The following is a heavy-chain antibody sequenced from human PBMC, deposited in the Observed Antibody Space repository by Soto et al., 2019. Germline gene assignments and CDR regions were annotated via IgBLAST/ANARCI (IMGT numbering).Heavy chain of an antibody. D-gene: IGHD3-10*01. CDR3: ARDFGISGSLLRTYDAFDI. CDR2: IWYDGSNK. Sequence: GGSLRLSCAASGFTFSSYGMHWVRQAPGKGLEWVAVIWYDGSNKYYADSVKGRFTISRDNSKNTLYLQMNSLRAEDTAVYYCARDFGISGSLLRTYDAFDIWGQGTMVTVSS. J-gene: IGHJ3*02. CDR1: GFTFSSYG. V-gene: IGHV3-33*01.